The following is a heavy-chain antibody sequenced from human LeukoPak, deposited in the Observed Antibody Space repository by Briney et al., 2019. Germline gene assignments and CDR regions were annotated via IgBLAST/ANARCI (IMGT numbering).Heavy chain of an antibody. CDR1: GGSISSGGYS. V-gene: IGHV4-30-4*07. D-gene: IGHD3-22*01. Sequence: SETLSLTCAVSGGSISSGGYSWSWIRQPPGKGLEWIGYIYYSGSTYYNPSLKSRVTISLDRSKNQFSLKLSSVTAADTAVYYCAAYYYDSSGYPNWFDPWGQGTLVTVSS. J-gene: IGHJ5*02. CDR2: IYYSGST. CDR3: AAYYYDSSGYPNWFDP.